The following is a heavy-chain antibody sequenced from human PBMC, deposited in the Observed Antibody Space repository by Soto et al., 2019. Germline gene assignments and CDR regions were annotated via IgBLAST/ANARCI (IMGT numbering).Heavy chain of an antibody. CDR2: ITSSNTYI. V-gene: IGHV3-21*06. CDR3: VRDLLEGYGHARQPDY. Sequence: LRLSCVASGFTFRAYSMSWVRQAPGQGLEWVASITSSNTYIYYTRSVEGRFTISSDDAKNSLHLQMNTLRAEDTAVYYCVRDLLEGYGHARQPDYWGQGTLVTVSS. CDR1: GFTFRAYS. J-gene: IGHJ4*02. D-gene: IGHD2-15*01.